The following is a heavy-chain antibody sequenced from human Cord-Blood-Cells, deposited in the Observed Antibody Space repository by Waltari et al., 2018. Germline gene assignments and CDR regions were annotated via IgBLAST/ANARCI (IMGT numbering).Heavy chain of an antibody. V-gene: IGHV4-34*01. CDR2: INHSGST. CDR1: GGSFSGYY. D-gene: IGHD2-15*01. Sequence: QVQLQESGPGLLKPSETLSLTCAVYGGSFSGYYWSWIRQPPGKGLEWIGEINHSGSTNYNPSLKSRGTISVDTSKNQFSLKRSSVTAADTAVYYCARRVVAAITRAVGWFDPWGQGTLVTVSS. J-gene: IGHJ5*02. CDR3: ARRVVAAITRAVGWFDP.